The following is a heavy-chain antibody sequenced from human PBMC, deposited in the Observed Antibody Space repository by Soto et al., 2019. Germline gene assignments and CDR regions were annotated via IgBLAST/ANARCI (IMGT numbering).Heavy chain of an antibody. J-gene: IGHJ4*02. CDR2: IYSGGST. V-gene: IGHV3-53*01. Sequence: PGGSLRLSCAASGFTVSSNYMSWVRQAPGKGLEWVSVIYSGGSTYYADSVKGRFTISRDNSKNTLYLQMNSLRAEDTAVYYCARDLSYYDSSGYYYDYWGQGTLVTVSS. CDR3: ARDLSYYDSSGYYYDY. D-gene: IGHD3-22*01. CDR1: GFTVSSNY.